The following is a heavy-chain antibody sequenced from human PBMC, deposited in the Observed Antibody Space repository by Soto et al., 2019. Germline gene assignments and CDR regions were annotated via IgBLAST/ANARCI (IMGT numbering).Heavy chain of an antibody. J-gene: IGHJ5*02. CDR1: GGSISSYY. V-gene: IGHV4-59*01. Sequence: SETLSLTCTVSGGSISSYYWSWIRQPPGKGLEWIGYIYYSGSTNYNPSLKSRVTISVDTPKNQFSLKLSSVTAADTAVYYCARGENYDFWSGYYSINWFDPWGQGTLVTVSS. D-gene: IGHD3-3*01. CDR2: IYYSGST. CDR3: ARGENYDFWSGYYSINWFDP.